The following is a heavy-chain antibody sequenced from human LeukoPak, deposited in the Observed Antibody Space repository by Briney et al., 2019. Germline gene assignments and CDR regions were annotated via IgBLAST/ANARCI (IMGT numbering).Heavy chain of an antibody. CDR1: GFTFLNSW. Sequence: PTGGSLRLSGAASGFTFLNSWMSWVRQAPGKGLEWMANIKPDGSQKYYVDSVKGRFTISRDNAKNSLYLQVDSLTAEDTAIYYCARDRDSNWYPYHDYWGQGVLVTVSS. V-gene: IGHV3-7*03. CDR3: ARDRDSNWYPYHDY. D-gene: IGHD6-13*01. J-gene: IGHJ4*02. CDR2: IKPDGSQK.